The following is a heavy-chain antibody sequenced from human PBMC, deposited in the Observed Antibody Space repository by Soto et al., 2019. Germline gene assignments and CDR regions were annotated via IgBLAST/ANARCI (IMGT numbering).Heavy chain of an antibody. CDR3: AKGTTEITSITMVPYYGMDV. J-gene: IGHJ6*02. CDR1: GFTFSSYG. V-gene: IGHV3-30*18. CDR2: ISYDGSNK. Sequence: QVQLVESGGGVVQPGRSLRLSCAASGFTFSSYGMHWVRQAPGKGLEWVAVISYDGSNKYYADSVKGRFTISRDNSKNTLYLQMNSMRAEDTAVYYCAKGTTEITSITMVPYYGMDVWGQGTTVTVSS. D-gene: IGHD3-10*01.